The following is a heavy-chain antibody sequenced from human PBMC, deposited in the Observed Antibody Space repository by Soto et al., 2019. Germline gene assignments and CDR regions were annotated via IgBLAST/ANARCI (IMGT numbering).Heavy chain of an antibody. J-gene: IGHJ5*02. CDR1: GGTFSSYA. D-gene: IGHD2-2*01. CDR2: IIPLFGTA. CDR3: ATAVSATVVLAVRRGRGWFGP. V-gene: IGHV1-69*06. Sequence: QVQLVQSGAEVKKPGSSVKVSCKASGGTFSSYAISWVRQAPGQGLEWMGGIIPLFGTANYAQKFQGRVTITADKSAGAASIELSSLRAEDTAVYYGATAVSATVVLAVRRGRGWFGPLGQGTLVTVSS.